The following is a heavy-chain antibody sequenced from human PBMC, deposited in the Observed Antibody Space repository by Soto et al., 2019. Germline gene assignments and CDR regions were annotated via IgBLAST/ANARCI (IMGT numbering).Heavy chain of an antibody. CDR3: ARGIATGQRDP. CDR1: GYTFTRYT. Sequence: QVQLVQSGAEVKKPGASVKISCKASGYTFTRYTMNWVRQAPGQRLEWMGWINPDNGNTKSSQKFQDRVIITMDTSASTAYMDLSILRSEDTAVYYCARGIATGQRDPWGQGTLVTVSS. D-gene: IGHD2-15*01. V-gene: IGHV1-3*01. J-gene: IGHJ5*02. CDR2: INPDNGNT.